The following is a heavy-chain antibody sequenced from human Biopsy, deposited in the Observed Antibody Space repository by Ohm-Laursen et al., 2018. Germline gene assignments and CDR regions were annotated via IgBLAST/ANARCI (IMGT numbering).Heavy chain of an antibody. J-gene: IGHJ3*01. CDR3: ARPYRLDDYWNDDPPDAFDV. D-gene: IGHD1-1*01. CDR2: ISKGGDT. V-gene: IGHV4-59*07. Sequence: SDTLSLTCTVSGSSITDDYWSWIPQSPGKGWEWIGFISKGGDTTYNPSLRGRVAISVDTSKNQFSLKLSSVTAADTAIFFCARPYRLDDYWNDDPPDAFDVWGQGTRVTVSS. CDR1: GSSITDDY.